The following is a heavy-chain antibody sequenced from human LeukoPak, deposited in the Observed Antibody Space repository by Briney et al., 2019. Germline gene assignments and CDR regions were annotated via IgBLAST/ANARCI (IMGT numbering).Heavy chain of an antibody. CDR3: ARAPPSSSYQFDY. V-gene: IGHV1-8*01. J-gene: IGHJ4*01. CDR2: MNPNSGNT. CDR1: GYTFTSYD. D-gene: IGHD3-16*02. Sequence: ASVKVSRKASGYTFTSYDINWVRQATGQGLEWMGWMNPNSGNTGYAQKFQGRVTMTRNTSVSTAYMELSSLRSEDTAVYYCARAPPSSSYQFDYWGQEPWSPSPQ.